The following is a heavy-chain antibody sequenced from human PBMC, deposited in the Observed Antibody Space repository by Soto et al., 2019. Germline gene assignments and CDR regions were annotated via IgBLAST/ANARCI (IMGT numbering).Heavy chain of an antibody. D-gene: IGHD2-2*02. CDR1: CYTFTNYG. CDR3: AREGTIRTDAFDI. J-gene: IGHJ3*02. V-gene: IGHV1-18*01. CDR2: ISADTGNT. Sequence: SVKVSFKATCYTFTNYGISWVRQAPRQGLEWMGWISADTGNTNYAQKLQDRVTMTTDTSTTTAYMELRSLTSDDTALYFCAREGTIRTDAFDIWGQGTMVTV.